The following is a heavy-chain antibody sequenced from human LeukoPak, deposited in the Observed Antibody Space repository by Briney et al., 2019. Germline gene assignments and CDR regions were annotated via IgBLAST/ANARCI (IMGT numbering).Heavy chain of an antibody. V-gene: IGHV3-30*02. J-gene: IGHJ4*02. Sequence: GGSLRLSCAASGFTFHNYGIHWVRQAPGKGLERVTFIRYDGSDEYYADSVKGRFTISRDNSKSTLYLQMNSLRPEDTAMYYCAKVRGLAACSESCDYWGEGTRVPVS. CDR2: IRYDGSDE. D-gene: IGHD3-10*01. CDR1: GFTFHNYG. CDR3: AKVRGLAACSESCDY.